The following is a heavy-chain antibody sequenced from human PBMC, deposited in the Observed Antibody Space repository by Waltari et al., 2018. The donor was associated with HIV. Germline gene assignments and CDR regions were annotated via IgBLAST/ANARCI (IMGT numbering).Heavy chain of an antibody. D-gene: IGHD3-10*01. J-gene: IGHJ6*02. CDR1: GFSLXTSXMC. Sequence: QVTLRESGPAXVXTTQTLTLTCTFSGFSLXTSXMCVSWIRQPPGKALEWLARIDWDDDKYYSTSLKTRLTISKDTSKNQVVLTMTNMDPVDTATYYCARSEITMVRGATYGMDVWGQGTTVSVSS. CDR3: ARSEITMVRGATYGMDV. CDR2: IDWDDDK. V-gene: IGHV2-70*15.